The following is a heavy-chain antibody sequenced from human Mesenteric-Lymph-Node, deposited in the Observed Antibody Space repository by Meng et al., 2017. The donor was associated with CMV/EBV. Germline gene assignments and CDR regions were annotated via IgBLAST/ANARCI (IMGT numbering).Heavy chain of an antibody. V-gene: IGHV3-21*04. J-gene: IGHJ4*02. D-gene: IGHD3-10*01. CDR1: GFTFSSYS. CDR3: AKDMDRVGALDY. Sequence: GESLKISCAASGFTFSSYSMNWVRQAPGKGLEWVSSISSSSSYIYYADSVKGRFTISRDNAKNSLYLQMNSLRTEDTALYYCAKDMDRVGALDYWGQGTLVTVSS. CDR2: ISSSSSYI.